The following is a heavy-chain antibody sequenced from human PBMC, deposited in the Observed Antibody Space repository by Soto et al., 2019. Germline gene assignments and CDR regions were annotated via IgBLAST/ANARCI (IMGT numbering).Heavy chain of an antibody. V-gene: IGHV4-31*03. Sequence: SETLSLTCTVSGGSISSGGYYWSWIRQHPGKGLEWIGYIYYSGSTYYNPSLKSRVTISVDTSKNQFSLKPSSVTAADTAVYYCAGRDYYDSSGYRYWGQGTLVTVSS. J-gene: IGHJ4*02. D-gene: IGHD3-22*01. CDR2: IYYSGST. CDR1: GGSISSGGYY. CDR3: AGRDYYDSSGYRY.